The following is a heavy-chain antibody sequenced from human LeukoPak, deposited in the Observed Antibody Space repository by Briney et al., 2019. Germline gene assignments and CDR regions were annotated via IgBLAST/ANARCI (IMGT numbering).Heavy chain of an antibody. J-gene: IGHJ6*04. D-gene: IGHD3-10*02. CDR2: ISSSGSTI. CDR3: GELGISMIGGV. V-gene: IGHV3-48*03. Sequence: GGSLTLSCAASGFTFSSYEMNWVRHAPGKGLEWGSYISSSGSTIYYARSVKSRLTITKDNAKNSLYLQMNSLGAEDTAVYYCGELGISMIGGVWGKGTTVTISS. CDR1: GFTFSSYE.